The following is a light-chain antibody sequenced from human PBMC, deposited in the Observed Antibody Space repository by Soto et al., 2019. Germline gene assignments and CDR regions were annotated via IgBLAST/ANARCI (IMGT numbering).Light chain of an antibody. CDR1: SNDVGFYDL. J-gene: IGLJ1*01. CDR2: EGS. CDR3: CAYAGSVTLFV. Sequence: QSVLTQPASVSGSPGQSVTISCTGTSNDVGFYDLVSWYQQYPGKAPKLIIYEGSRRPSGVSNRFSGSKSGNTAYLKITGLQAPEEAAYSCCAYAGSVTLFVFPAGTKVTVL. V-gene: IGLV2-23*01.